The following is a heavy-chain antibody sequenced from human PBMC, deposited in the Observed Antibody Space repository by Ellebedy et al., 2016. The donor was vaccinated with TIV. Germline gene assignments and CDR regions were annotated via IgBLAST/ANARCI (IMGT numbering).Heavy chain of an antibody. CDR1: GGTFSTYA. CDR3: AREGREYNTPSQYFQH. V-gene: IGHV1-69*06. CDR2: IIPMFGTT. D-gene: IGHD6-6*01. J-gene: IGHJ1*01. Sequence: AASVKVSCKASGGTFSTYAISWVRQAPGEGLEWMGGIIPMFGTTNYAQKFQDRVTITADKSTSTGYMGLSSLRPEDTAVYYCAREGREYNTPSQYFQHWGQGTLVTVSS.